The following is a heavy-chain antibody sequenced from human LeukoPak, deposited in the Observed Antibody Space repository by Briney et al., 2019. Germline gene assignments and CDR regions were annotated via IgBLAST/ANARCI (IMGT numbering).Heavy chain of an antibody. V-gene: IGHV1-8*01. Sequence: GASVKVSCKASGYTFTSYDINWVRQATGQGLEWMGWMNPNSGNTGYAQKFQGRVTMTRNTSISTAYMELSSLRSEDTAVYYCARGAKVGIAARQDFGYWGQGTLVTLSS. CDR1: GYTFTSYD. D-gene: IGHD6-6*01. CDR2: MNPNSGNT. J-gene: IGHJ4*02. CDR3: ARGAKVGIAARQDFGY.